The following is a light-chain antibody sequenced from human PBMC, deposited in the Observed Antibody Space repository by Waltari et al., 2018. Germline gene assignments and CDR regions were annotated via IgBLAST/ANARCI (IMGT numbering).Light chain of an antibody. V-gene: IGKV1-5*03. J-gene: IGKJ1*01. CDR1: QSISSW. Sequence: DIQMTQSPSTLSASVGDRVTITCRASQSISSWLAWYQQKPGKAPNLLIYKASSLEGGVPSRFRGSGSGTEFTLTISSLQPDECATYYCQQYNSYPGTFGQGTKVEIK. CDR2: KAS. CDR3: QQYNSYPGT.